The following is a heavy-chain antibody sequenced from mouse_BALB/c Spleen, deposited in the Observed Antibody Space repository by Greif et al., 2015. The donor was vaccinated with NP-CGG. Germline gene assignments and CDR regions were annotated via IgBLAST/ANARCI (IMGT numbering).Heavy chain of an antibody. J-gene: IGHJ4*01. CDR2: ISGGGSYT. Sequence: DVMLVESGGGLVKPGGSLKLSCAASGFTFSSYGMSWVRQTPEKRLEWVATISGGGSYTYYPDSVKGRFTISRDNAKNNLYLQMSSLRSEDTALYYCARQGLRHYAMDYWGQGTSVTVSS. V-gene: IGHV5-9-2*01. CDR1: GFTFSSYG. D-gene: IGHD2-4*01. CDR3: ARQGLRHYAMDY.